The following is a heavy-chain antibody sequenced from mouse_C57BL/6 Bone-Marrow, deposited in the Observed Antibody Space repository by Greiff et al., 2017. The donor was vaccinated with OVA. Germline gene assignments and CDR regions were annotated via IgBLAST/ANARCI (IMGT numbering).Heavy chain of an antibody. CDR3: ARFDGYPSLYAMDD. V-gene: IGHV1-69*01. CDR2: IDPSDSYT. D-gene: IGHD2-3*01. Sequence: VQLQQPGAELVMPGASVKLSCKASGYTFTSYWMHWVKQRPGQGLEWIGEIDPSDSYTNYNQKFKGKSTLTVDKSSSTAYMQLSSLTSEDSAVYYCARFDGYPSLYAMDDWGQGTSVTVSS. J-gene: IGHJ4*01. CDR1: GYTFTSYW.